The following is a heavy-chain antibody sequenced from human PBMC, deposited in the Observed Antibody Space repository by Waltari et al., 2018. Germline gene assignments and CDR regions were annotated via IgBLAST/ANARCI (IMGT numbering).Heavy chain of an antibody. CDR3: ARVLRPASLDMHFDC. CDR1: GFSFISNYA. Sequence: EVQLLESGGGLVQPGGSLRLSCAASGFSFISNYAMSWVRQAPEKGLGWVSGISISGDVIHDADSVKGRFTISRDNSKNTLYLQMNSLRAEDTALYFCARVLRPASLDMHFDCWGQGTLVTVSS. D-gene: IGHD2-2*01. J-gene: IGHJ4*02. V-gene: IGHV3-23*01. CDR2: ISISGDVI.